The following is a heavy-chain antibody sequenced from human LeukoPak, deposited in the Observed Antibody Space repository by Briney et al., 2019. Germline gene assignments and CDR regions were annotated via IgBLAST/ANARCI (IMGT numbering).Heavy chain of an antibody. CDR1: GFTFSSYW. Sequence: GGSLRLPCAAPGFTFSSYWMSWVRQAPGKGLEWVANIRQDGSEKYYVDSVKGRFTISRDNAKNSLYLQMNSLRAEATAVYYCARHAFDIWGQGTMVTVSS. V-gene: IGHV3-7*01. CDR3: ARHAFDI. J-gene: IGHJ3*02. CDR2: IRQDGSEK.